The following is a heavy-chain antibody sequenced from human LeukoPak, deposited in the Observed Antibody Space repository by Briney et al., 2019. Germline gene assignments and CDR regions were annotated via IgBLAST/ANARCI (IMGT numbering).Heavy chain of an antibody. D-gene: IGHD2-15*01. V-gene: IGHV4-31*03. CDR2: IYYSGST. J-gene: IGHJ3*02. CDR3: ARSFLGYCSGGSCYSEAFDI. Sequence: SETLSLTCTVSGGSISIGGYYWSWIRQHPGKGLEWIGYIYYSGSTYYNPSLKSRVTISVDTSKNQFSLKLSSVTAADTAVYYCARSFLGYCSGGSCYSEAFDIWGQGTMVTASS. CDR1: GGSISIGGYY.